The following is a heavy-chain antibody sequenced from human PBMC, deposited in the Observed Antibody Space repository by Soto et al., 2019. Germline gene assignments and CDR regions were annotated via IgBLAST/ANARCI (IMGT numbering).Heavy chain of an antibody. V-gene: IGHV3-23*01. D-gene: IGHD1-26*01. CDR3: AKAGQGRRAPNWFDP. Sequence: EVQLLESGGGLVQPGGYLRLSCAASGFTFSSYAMSWVRQAPGKGLEWVSAISGSGGSTYYADSVKGRFTISRDNSKNTLYLQMNSLRAEDTAVYYCAKAGQGRRAPNWFDPWGQGTLVTVSS. J-gene: IGHJ5*02. CDR2: ISGSGGST. CDR1: GFTFSSYA.